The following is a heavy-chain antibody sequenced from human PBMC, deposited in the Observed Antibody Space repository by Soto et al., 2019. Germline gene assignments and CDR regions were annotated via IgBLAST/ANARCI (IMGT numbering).Heavy chain of an antibody. D-gene: IGHD6-13*01. Sequence: GASVKVSCKASGYTFTSYAMHWVRQAPGQRLEWMGWINAGNGNTKYSQKFQGRFTISRDNSKNTLYLQMNSLRAEDTAVYYCAREVRGGRYSSSSPYYYGMDVWGQGTTVTVSS. CDR2: INAGNGNT. CDR3: AREVRGGRYSSSSPYYYGMDV. V-gene: IGHV1-3*01. J-gene: IGHJ6*02. CDR1: GYTFTSYA.